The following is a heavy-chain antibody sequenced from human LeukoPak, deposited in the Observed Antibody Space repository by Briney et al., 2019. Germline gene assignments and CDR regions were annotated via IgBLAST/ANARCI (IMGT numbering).Heavy chain of an antibody. J-gene: IGHJ3*02. CDR2: ISAYNGNT. Sequence: ASVKVSCKASGYTFTTYGISWVRQAPGQGLEWMGGISAYNGNTNYAQKLQGRVTMTTDTSTTTAYMELRSLRSDDTAVYYCARATYFDWLLDAFDIWGQGTMVTVSS. CDR3: ARATYFDWLLDAFDI. V-gene: IGHV1-18*01. D-gene: IGHD3-9*01. CDR1: GYTFTTYG.